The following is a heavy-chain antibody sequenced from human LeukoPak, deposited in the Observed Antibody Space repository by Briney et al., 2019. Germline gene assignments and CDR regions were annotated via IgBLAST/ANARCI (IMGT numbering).Heavy chain of an antibody. CDR2: ISSSGSTI. V-gene: IGHV3-48*03. J-gene: IGHJ6*03. D-gene: IGHD1-14*01. Sequence: GGSLRLSCAASGFTFSSYEMNWVRQAPGKGLEWVSYISSSGSTIYYADSVKGRFTISRDNAKKSLYLQMKSLRAEDTAVYYCARSASGAESYYYYYMDVWGKGTTVTVSS. CDR1: GFTFSSYE. CDR3: ARSASGAESYYYYYMDV.